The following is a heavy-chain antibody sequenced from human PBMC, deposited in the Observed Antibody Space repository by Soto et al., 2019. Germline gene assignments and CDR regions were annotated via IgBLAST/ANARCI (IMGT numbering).Heavy chain of an antibody. J-gene: IGHJ6*03. Sequence: GGSLRLSCAASGFTFSSYAMSWVRQAPGKGLERVSAISGSGGSTYYADSVKGRFTISRDNSKNTLYLQMNSLRAEDTAVYYCAKRGASGSWYDYYYYYYMDVWGKGTTVTVSS. CDR1: GFTFSSYA. D-gene: IGHD6-13*01. V-gene: IGHV3-23*01. CDR3: AKRGASGSWYDYYYYYYMDV. CDR2: ISGSGGST.